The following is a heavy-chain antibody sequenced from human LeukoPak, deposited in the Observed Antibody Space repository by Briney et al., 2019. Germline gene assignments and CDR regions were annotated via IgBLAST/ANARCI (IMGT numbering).Heavy chain of an antibody. V-gene: IGHV3-15*01. D-gene: IGHD3-22*01. Sequence: GGSLRLSCAASGFTFSSAWMTWVPQAPGKGLEWVGRVRSKADGGTTDYAAPAKGRFTISRDDSKNTVLLQMNSLKTEDTAVYYCTTVRPGPSVYSYWGEGTLVTVSS. CDR2: VRSKADGGTT. CDR3: TTVRPGPSVYSY. CDR1: GFTFSSAW. J-gene: IGHJ4*02.